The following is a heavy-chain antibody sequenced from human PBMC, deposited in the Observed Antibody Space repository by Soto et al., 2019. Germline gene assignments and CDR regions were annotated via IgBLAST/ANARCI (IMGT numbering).Heavy chain of an antibody. D-gene: IGHD3-3*01. CDR3: ARVGAGNDDFWSGPNGPFDY. J-gene: IGHJ4*02. CDR2: ISAYNGNT. Sequence: GASVKVSCKASGYTFTSYGISWVRQAPGQGLEWMGWISAYNGNTNYAQKLQGRVTMTTDTSTSTAYMELRSLRSDDTAVYYCARVGAGNDDFWSGPNGPFDYWGQGTLVTVSS. V-gene: IGHV1-18*01. CDR1: GYTFTSYG.